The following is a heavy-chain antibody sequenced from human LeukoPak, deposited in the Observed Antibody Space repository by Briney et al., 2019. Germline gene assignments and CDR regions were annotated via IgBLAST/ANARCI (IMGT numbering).Heavy chain of an antibody. Sequence: GGSLRLSCAASGFTFSSYAMSWVRQAPGKGLEWVSAISGSGGSKYYADSVKGRFTISRDNSKNTLYLQMNSLSAEDTAVYYCAKALQGSGSNFDYWGQGTLVTVSS. D-gene: IGHD3-22*01. J-gene: IGHJ4*02. CDR1: GFTFSSYA. CDR3: AKALQGSGSNFDY. V-gene: IGHV3-23*01. CDR2: ISGSGGSK.